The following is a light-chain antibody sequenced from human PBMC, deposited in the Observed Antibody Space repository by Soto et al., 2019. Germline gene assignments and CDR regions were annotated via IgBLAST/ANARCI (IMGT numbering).Light chain of an antibody. V-gene: IGLV1-40*01. CDR3: QSYDTSLRGYV. Sequence: VLTQPPSVSGAPGQRVTISCTGSSSNSGAGYDVHWYQQLPGTAPKLLIYDNSNRPSGVPDRFSGSKSGTSASLAITGLQAEDEADYYCQSYDTSLRGYVFGTGSKLTVL. CDR1: SSNSGAGYD. CDR2: DNS. J-gene: IGLJ1*01.